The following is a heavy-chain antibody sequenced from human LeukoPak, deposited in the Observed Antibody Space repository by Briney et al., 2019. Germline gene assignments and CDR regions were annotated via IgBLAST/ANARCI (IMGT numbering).Heavy chain of an antibody. Sequence: ASVKVSCKASGYTFTGYYMHWVRQAPGQGLEWMGWISPNSGGTNYAQKFQGRVTMTRDTSISTAYMELSRLRSDDTAVYYCARDRILGTNWFDPWGQGTLVTVSS. J-gene: IGHJ5*02. CDR1: GYTFTGYY. D-gene: IGHD1-1*01. CDR3: ARDRILGTNWFDP. CDR2: ISPNSGGT. V-gene: IGHV1-2*02.